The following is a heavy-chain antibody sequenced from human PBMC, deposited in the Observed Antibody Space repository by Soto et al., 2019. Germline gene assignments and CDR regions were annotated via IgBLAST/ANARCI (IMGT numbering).Heavy chain of an antibody. CDR1: GVTFSSYS. Sequence: GEALRLSCGASGVTFSSYSMNGVRQAPGKGLEWVSSISSSSSYIYYADSVKGRFTISRDNAKNSLYLQMNSLRAEDTAVYHCARNIEDQAGAVLDFWCQRIKVTVSS. J-gene: IGHJ6*02. V-gene: IGHV3-21*01. D-gene: IGHD6-19*01. CDR3: ARNIEDQAGAVLDF. CDR2: ISSSSSYI.